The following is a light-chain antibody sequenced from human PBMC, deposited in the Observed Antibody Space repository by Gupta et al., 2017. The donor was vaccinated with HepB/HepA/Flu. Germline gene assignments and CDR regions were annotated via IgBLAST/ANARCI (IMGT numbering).Light chain of an antibody. J-gene: IGKJ1*01. Sequence: DIHVTQSTPSLSASVGDRVTITCRASQISSNYLNWHQQKPGKAPQLLIYAASSLQSGVPSMFSGRGSGTDFTLTISSLQPEDFATYYCQQSYTTPRTFGQGTKVEIK. CDR2: AAS. V-gene: IGKV1-39*01. CDR1: QISSNY. CDR3: QQSYTTPRT.